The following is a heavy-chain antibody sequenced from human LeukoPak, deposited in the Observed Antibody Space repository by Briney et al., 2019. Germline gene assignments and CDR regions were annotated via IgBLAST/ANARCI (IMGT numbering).Heavy chain of an antibody. J-gene: IGHJ4*02. CDR2: MNPNSGNT. V-gene: IGHV1-8*03. D-gene: IGHD3-10*01. CDR1: GYTFTSYD. Sequence: GASVKVSCKASGYTFTSYDINWVRQATGQGLEWMGWMNPNSGNTGYAQKFQGRVTITRNTSISTAYMELSSLRAEDTALYYCAKGTQRGNSGWGYFIDYWGQGTLVTVSS. CDR3: AKGTQRGNSGWGYFIDY.